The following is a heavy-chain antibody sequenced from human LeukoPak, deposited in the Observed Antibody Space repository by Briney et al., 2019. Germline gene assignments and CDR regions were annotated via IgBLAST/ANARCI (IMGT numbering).Heavy chain of an antibody. CDR3: ARGGELRYFDWLLSGAFDI. J-gene: IGHJ3*02. CDR2: INPNSGGT. Sequence: ASVKLSCKASGYTFTGYYMHWVRQAPGQGLEWMGWINPNSGGTNYAQKFQGWVTMTRDTSISTAYMELSRLRSDDTAVYYCARGGELRYFDWLLSGAFDIWGQGTMVTVS. D-gene: IGHD3-9*01. V-gene: IGHV1-2*04. CDR1: GYTFTGYY.